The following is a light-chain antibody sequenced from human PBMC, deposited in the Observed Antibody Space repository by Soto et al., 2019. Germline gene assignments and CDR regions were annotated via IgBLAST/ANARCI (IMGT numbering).Light chain of an antibody. Sequence: QAVVTQPPSVSGAPGQRVTISCTGSSSNIGAGYDVHWYQQLPGTAPKLLIYCNSNRPSAVPDRFSGSKSGTSASLASTGLQADDEADYYCQSYDSSLSGGVFGGGTKLTVL. CDR1: SSNIGAGYD. CDR3: QSYDSSLSGGV. J-gene: IGLJ3*02. V-gene: IGLV1-40*01. CDR2: CNS.